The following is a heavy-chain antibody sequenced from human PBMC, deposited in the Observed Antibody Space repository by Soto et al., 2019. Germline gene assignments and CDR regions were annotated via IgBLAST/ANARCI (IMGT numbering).Heavy chain of an antibody. J-gene: IGHJ4*02. D-gene: IGHD1-7*01. CDR3: AKGNWNYGY. Sequence: EVQLLESGGGLVQPGGSLRLSCAASGFTFSSYAMSWVRQAPGKGLEWVAAISGSGGSTYYADSVKGRFTISRDKSKKTLYLQMNSLRSEDTAVYYCAKGNWNYGYWGQGTLVTVSS. CDR2: ISGSGGST. CDR1: GFTFSSYA. V-gene: IGHV3-23*01.